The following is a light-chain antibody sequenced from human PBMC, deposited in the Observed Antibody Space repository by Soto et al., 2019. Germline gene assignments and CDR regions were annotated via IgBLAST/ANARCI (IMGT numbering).Light chain of an antibody. CDR2: DAF. Sequence: EIVLTQSPATLSLSPGERATLSCRASQSVSSYLAWYQQKPGQAPRLLIYDAFNRTTGIPTRFSGSGSGTDFTLTISSLEPEDFADYFCQQRINWPLTFGGGTKVEFK. V-gene: IGKV3-11*01. J-gene: IGKJ4*01. CDR3: QQRINWPLT. CDR1: QSVSSY.